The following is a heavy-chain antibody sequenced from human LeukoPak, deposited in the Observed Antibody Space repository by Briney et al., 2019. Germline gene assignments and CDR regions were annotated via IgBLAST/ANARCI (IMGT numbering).Heavy chain of an antibody. Sequence: PSETLSLTCTVSGGSISSGSYCWSWIRQPAGKGLEWIGHIYTSGNTNYNPSLKSRVTISVDTSKNQFSLKLSSVTAADTAVYYCATPPAAGQGFDYWGQGTLVTVSS. CDR2: IYTSGNT. V-gene: IGHV4-61*09. CDR3: ATPPAAGQGFDY. CDR1: GGSISSGSYC. D-gene: IGHD6-13*01. J-gene: IGHJ4*02.